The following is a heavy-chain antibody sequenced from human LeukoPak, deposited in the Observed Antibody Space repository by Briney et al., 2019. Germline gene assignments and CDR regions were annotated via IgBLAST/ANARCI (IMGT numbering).Heavy chain of an antibody. CDR3: ARSSGSVPRDYYYYGMDV. J-gene: IGHJ6*02. Sequence: SVKVSCKASGGTFSSYAISWVRQAPGQGLEWMGGIIPIFGTASYAQKFQGRVTITADESTSTAYMELSSLRSEDTAVYYCARSSGSVPRDYYYYGMDVWGQGTTVTVSS. CDR2: IIPIFGTA. D-gene: IGHD5-12*01. CDR1: GGTFSSYA. V-gene: IGHV1-69*13.